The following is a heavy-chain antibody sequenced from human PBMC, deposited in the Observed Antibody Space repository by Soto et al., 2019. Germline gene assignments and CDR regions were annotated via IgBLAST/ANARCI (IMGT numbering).Heavy chain of an antibody. CDR2: TRNKANSYTT. CDR1: GFTFSDHY. Sequence: PGGSLRLSCAASGFTFSDHYMDWVRQAPGKGLEWVGRTRNKANSYTTEYAASVKGRFTISRDDSKNSLYLQMNTLKTEDTAVYYCSRLADYWGQGTLVTVSS. J-gene: IGHJ4*02. CDR3: SRLADY. V-gene: IGHV3-72*01.